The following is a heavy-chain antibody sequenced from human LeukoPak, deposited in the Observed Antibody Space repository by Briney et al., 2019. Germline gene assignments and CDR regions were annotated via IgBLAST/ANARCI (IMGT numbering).Heavy chain of an antibody. D-gene: IGHD5-24*01. V-gene: IGHV4-61*02. Sequence: SETLSLTCTVSGGSISSASYCWSWIRQPAGKRLEWIGRVYTSGSTNYNPYNPSLKSRVTISIDTSKNQISLKLTSVTAADTAVYYCARGGGWLTYWGQGTLVTVSS. CDR3: ARGGGWLTY. CDR1: GGSISSASYC. CDR2: VYTSGST. J-gene: IGHJ4*02.